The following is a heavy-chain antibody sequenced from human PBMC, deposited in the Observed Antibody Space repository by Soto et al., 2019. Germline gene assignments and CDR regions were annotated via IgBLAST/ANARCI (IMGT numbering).Heavy chain of an antibody. CDR1: GYTFTGYY. V-gene: IGHV1-69*13. D-gene: IGHD6-6*01. J-gene: IGHJ6*02. CDR3: ARPTYSSSNVYYYYGMDV. CDR2: INPIFGRA. Sequence: SVKGSWKASGYTFTGYYMHWVRQAPGQGLEWMGGINPIFGRANYAQKFQGRVTITADESTSTAYMELSSLRSEDTAVYYCARPTYSSSNVYYYYGMDVWGQGTTVTVSS.